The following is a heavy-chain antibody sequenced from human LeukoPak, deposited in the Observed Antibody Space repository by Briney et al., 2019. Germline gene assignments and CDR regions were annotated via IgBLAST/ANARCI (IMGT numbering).Heavy chain of an antibody. D-gene: IGHD2-15*01. CDR3: ARVSPHIVVVVAATRGDYFDY. CDR2: IYTSGST. CDR1: GGSISSYY. Sequence: SETLSLTCTVSGGSISSYYWSWIRQPAGKGLEWIGRIYTSGSTIYNPSLKSRVTMSVDTSKNQFSLKLSSVTAADTAVYYCARVSPHIVVVVAATRGDYFDYWGQGTLVTVSS. J-gene: IGHJ4*02. V-gene: IGHV4-4*07.